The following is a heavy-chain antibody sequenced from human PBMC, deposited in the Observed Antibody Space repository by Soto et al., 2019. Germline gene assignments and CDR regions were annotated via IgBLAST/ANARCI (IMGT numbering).Heavy chain of an antibody. CDR2: IYPGDSDT. V-gene: IGHV5-51*01. CDR1: GYSFTSYW. CDR3: ARHGWLPAAITHCYYYGMDV. Sequence: GECLKISCKGSGYSFTSYWIGWVRQMPGKGLEWMGIIYPGDSDTRYSPSFQGQVTISADKSISTAYLQWSSLKASDTAMYYCARHGWLPAAITHCYYYGMDVWGQGTTVTGSS. D-gene: IGHD2-2*02. J-gene: IGHJ6*02.